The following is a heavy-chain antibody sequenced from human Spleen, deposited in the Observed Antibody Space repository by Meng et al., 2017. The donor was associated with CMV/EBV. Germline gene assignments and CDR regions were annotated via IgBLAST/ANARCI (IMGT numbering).Heavy chain of an antibody. CDR3: TRGTTLADS. CDR1: GGSISSGRYY. Sequence: LTFAASGGSISSGRYYWSWIRQPPGKGLEWIGYIYYDGSTYSNSSLKSRVTISLGTSKNQFSLRLTSVTAADTAVYYCTRGTTLADSWGQGTLVTVSS. CDR2: IYYDGST. D-gene: IGHD1-1*01. J-gene: IGHJ4*02. V-gene: IGHV4-31*11.